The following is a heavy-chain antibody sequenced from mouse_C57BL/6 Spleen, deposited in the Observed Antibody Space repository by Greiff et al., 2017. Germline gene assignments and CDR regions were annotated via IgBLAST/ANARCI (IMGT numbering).Heavy chain of an antibody. CDR2: IDPEDGET. CDR1: GFNIKDYY. V-gene: IGHV14-2*01. D-gene: IGHD2-4*01. Sequence: EVQLQQSGAELVKPGASVKLSCTASGFNIKDYYMHWVKQRTEQGLEWIGRIDPEDGETKYAPKFPGKATITADTSSNTAYLQLSSLTSEDTAVYYCARRYYDYDEGYYAMDYWGQGTSVTVSS. CDR3: ARRYYDYDEGYYAMDY. J-gene: IGHJ4*01.